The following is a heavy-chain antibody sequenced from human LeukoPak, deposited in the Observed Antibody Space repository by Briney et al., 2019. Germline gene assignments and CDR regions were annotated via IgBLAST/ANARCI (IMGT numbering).Heavy chain of an antibody. D-gene: IGHD6-19*01. Sequence: PSETLSLTCAVYGGSFSGYYWSWIRQPPGKGLEWIGEINHSGSTNYNPSLKSRVTISVDTSKNQFSLKLSSVTAADTAVYYCARGPVRRAGAFDIWGQGTMVTVSS. CDR1: GGSFSGYY. J-gene: IGHJ3*02. V-gene: IGHV4-34*01. CDR2: INHSGST. CDR3: ARGPVRRAGAFDI.